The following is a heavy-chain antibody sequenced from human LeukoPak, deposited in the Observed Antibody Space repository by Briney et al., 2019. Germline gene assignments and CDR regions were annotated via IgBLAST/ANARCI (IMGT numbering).Heavy chain of an antibody. CDR1: GFTFSSYA. CDR2: ISGSGGST. Sequence: GGSLRLSCAASGFTFSSYAMSWVRQAPGKGLEWVSAISGSGGSTYYADSVKGRFTISRDNSKNTLYLQMNSLRAEDTAVYYCAKGDDFWSGPGLNWFDPWGRGTLVTVSS. V-gene: IGHV3-23*01. D-gene: IGHD3-3*01. J-gene: IGHJ5*02. CDR3: AKGDDFWSGPGLNWFDP.